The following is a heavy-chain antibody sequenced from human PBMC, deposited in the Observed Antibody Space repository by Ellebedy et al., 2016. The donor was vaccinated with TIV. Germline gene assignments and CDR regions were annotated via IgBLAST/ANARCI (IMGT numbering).Heavy chain of an antibody. CDR3: AKGASLWVTDAFNI. D-gene: IGHD3-16*01. CDR1: GFIFSSYA. J-gene: IGHJ4*02. V-gene: IGHV3-23*01. CDR2: LRGYYGST. Sequence: GGSLRLXXAASGFIFSSYALHWVRQAPAQGLEWVSTLRGYYGSTYYADSVKGRFTISRDSSKNTLYLQMNSLRAEDTAIYYCAKGASLWVTDAFNIWGQGTLVTVSS.